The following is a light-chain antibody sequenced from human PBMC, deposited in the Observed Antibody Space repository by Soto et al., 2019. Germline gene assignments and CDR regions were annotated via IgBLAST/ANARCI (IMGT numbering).Light chain of an antibody. Sequence: IVSTQSPATLSLSPVEVATLSCRASQSVSSYLAWYQQKPGQAPRLLIYDASNRATGIPARFSGSGSGTDFTLTISRLEPEDFAVYYCKQYGSSGKFGQGTKVDIK. CDR1: QSVSSY. J-gene: IGKJ1*01. V-gene: IGKV3-11*01. CDR3: KQYGSSGK. CDR2: DAS.